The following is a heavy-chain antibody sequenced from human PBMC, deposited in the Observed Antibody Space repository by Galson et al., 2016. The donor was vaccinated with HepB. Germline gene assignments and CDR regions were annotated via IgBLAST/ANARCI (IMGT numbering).Heavy chain of an antibody. CDR1: GFIFRDYY. CDR3: TRTGLGDFDY. Sequence: SLRLSCAATGFIFRDYYMDWVRQAPGKGLEWVGRTRNRARSYTTDYVASVKGRFTISRDNSKSSVYLHMDGLKPEDTAIYYCTRTGLGDFDYWGRGPLVPASS. J-gene: IGHJ4*02. CDR2: TRNRARSYTT. V-gene: IGHV3-72*01.